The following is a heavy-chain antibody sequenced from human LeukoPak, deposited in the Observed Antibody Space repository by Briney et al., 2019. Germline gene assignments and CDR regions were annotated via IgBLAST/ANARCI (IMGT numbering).Heavy chain of an antibody. CDR2: ISAYNGNT. V-gene: IGHV1-18*01. CDR3: ARVERLVGATPFHY. Sequence: ASVKVSCKASGYTFTSYGISWVRQAPGQGLEWMGWISAYNGNTNYAQKLQGRVTMTTDTSTSTDYMELRSLRSDDTAVYYCARVERLVGATPFHYWGQGTLVTVSS. J-gene: IGHJ4*02. D-gene: IGHD1-26*01. CDR1: GYTFTSYG.